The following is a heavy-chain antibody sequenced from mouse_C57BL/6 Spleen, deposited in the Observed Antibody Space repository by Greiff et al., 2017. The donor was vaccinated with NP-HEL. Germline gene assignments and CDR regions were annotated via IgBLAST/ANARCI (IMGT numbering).Heavy chain of an antibody. CDR2: ISYDGSN. Sequence: EVQLVESGPGLVKPSQSLSLTCSVTGYSITSGYYWNWIRQFPGNKLEWMGYISYDGSNNYNPSLKNRISITRDTSKNQFFLKLNSVTTEDTATYYCARDQPGSAWFAYWGQGTLVTVSA. V-gene: IGHV3-6*01. J-gene: IGHJ3*01. D-gene: IGHD1-1*01. CDR3: ARDQPGSAWFAY. CDR1: GYSITSGYY.